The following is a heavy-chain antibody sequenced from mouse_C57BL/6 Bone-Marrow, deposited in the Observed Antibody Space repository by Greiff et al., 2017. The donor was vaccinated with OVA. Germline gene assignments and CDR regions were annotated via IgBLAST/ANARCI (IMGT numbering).Heavy chain of an antibody. CDR1: GYTFTSYW. J-gene: IGHJ2*01. Sequence: VQLQQSGTVLARPGASVKMSCKTSGYTFTSYWMHWVKQRPGQGLEWIGAIYPGNSDTSYNQKFKGKAKLTAVTSASTAYMALSSLTNEDSAVYYCTRDDGYSLYFDYWGQGTTLTVSS. CDR3: TRDDGYSLYFDY. D-gene: IGHD2-3*01. V-gene: IGHV1-5*01. CDR2: IYPGNSDT.